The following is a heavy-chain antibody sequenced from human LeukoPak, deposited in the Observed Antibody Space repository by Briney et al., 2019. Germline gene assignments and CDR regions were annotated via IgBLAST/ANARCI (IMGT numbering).Heavy chain of an antibody. CDR2: IKEDGSEK. D-gene: IGHD1-14*01. J-gene: IGHJ6*04. CDR3: ARAQSAGLDV. Sequence: GGSLRLSCTVSGFTVSSNSMSWVRQAPGKGLEWVANIKEDGSEKKYVDSVKGRFTISRDNSKNSLYLQMNSLRVEDTAVYYCARAQSAGLDVWGKGTTVTVSS. CDR1: GFTVSSNS. V-gene: IGHV3-7*01.